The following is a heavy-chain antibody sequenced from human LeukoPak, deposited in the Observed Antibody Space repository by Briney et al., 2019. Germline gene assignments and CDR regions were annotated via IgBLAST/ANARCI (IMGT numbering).Heavy chain of an antibody. D-gene: IGHD1-26*01. CDR3: ARGLGGSGSYFLTFDY. Sequence: ASVTVSFKSSVYTFTTYSINWVRQAPGQGLEWICWISAYNGNTKYAQKLQGRVTMTTDTSTSTAYMELRSLRSDDTAVYYCARGLGGSGSYFLTFDYWGQGTLVTVSS. J-gene: IGHJ4*02. V-gene: IGHV1-18*01. CDR2: ISAYNGNT. CDR1: VYTFTTYS.